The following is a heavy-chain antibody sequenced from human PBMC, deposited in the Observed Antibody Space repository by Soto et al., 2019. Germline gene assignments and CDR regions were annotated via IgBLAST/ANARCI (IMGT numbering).Heavy chain of an antibody. D-gene: IGHD3-10*01. CDR1: GGSISSYY. J-gene: IGHJ4*02. Sequence: SETLSLTCTVSGGSISSYYWSWIRQPPGKGLEWIGYIYYSGSTNYNPSLKSRVTISVDTSKNQFSLKLSSVTAADTAVYYCARNYSSSGSYYFDYWGQGTLVTVSS. CDR2: IYYSGST. V-gene: IGHV4-59*01. CDR3: ARNYSSSGSYYFDY.